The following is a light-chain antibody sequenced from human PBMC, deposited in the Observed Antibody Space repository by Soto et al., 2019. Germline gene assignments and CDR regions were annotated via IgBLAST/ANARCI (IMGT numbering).Light chain of an antibody. Sequence: QSALTQPPSVSGTPGQRVTISCSGSSSNIGSGTVNWYQQLPGTAPKLLIYNNNQWPSGVPGRFSGSKSGTSGSLAISGLQSEDEADYYCASWDDSLNGLYVFGTGTKVTVL. CDR1: SSNIGSGT. J-gene: IGLJ1*01. V-gene: IGLV1-44*01. CDR2: NNN. CDR3: ASWDDSLNGLYV.